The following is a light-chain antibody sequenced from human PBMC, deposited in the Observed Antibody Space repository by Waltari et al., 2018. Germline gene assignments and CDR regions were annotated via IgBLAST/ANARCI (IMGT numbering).Light chain of an antibody. J-gene: IGKJ1*01. CDR2: GTS. CDR3: QQYNNWPPVT. CDR1: QSVSSN. V-gene: IGKV3-15*01. Sequence: EIVMTQSPATLSVSPGERATLSCRASQSVSSNLAWYQQKPGQAPRLLIYGTSTRATGIPARFSGSGSGTEFTLTISSMQSEDFAVYYCQQYNNWPPVTFGQGTKVEIK.